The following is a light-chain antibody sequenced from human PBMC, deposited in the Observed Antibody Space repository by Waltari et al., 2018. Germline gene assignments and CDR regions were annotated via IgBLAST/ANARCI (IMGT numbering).Light chain of an antibody. CDR2: RNN. CDR1: SNNVGNEG. CDR3: SAWDSSISVWV. V-gene: IGLV10-54*01. J-gene: IGLJ3*02. Sequence: QAGLTQPPSVSKGLRQTATLTCTGNSNNVGNEGAAWLQQHQGHPPKPLSFRNNNRPSGISERLSASRSGNTASLTITGLQAEDEADYYCSAWDSSISVWVFGGGTKLTVL.